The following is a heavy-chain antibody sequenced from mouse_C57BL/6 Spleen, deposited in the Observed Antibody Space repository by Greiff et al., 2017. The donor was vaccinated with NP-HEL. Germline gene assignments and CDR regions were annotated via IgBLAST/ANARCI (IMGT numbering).Heavy chain of an antibody. Sequence: QVQLKEPGAELARPGASVKLSCKASGYTFTSYGIRWVKQRTGQGLEWIGVIYPRSGNTYYNEKFKGKATLTADKSSSTAYMELRSLTSEDSAVYFCAKQDDGYSIDYWGQGTTLTVSS. CDR1: GYTFTSYG. D-gene: IGHD2-3*01. CDR3: AKQDDGYSIDY. J-gene: IGHJ2*01. CDR2: IYPRSGNT. V-gene: IGHV1-81*01.